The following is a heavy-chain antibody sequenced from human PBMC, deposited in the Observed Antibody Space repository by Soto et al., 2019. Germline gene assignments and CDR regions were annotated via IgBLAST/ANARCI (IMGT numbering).Heavy chain of an antibody. CDR2: IYYSGST. CDR1: GGSISSGGYY. D-gene: IGHD3-16*01. CDR3: AREYYDYIWGSPHDAFDI. J-gene: IGHJ3*02. V-gene: IGHV4-31*03. Sequence: SETLSLTCTVSGGSISSGGYYWSWIRQHPGKGLEWIGYIYYSGSTYYNPSLKSRVTISVDTSKNQFSLKLSSVTAADTAVYYFAREYYDYIWGSPHDAFDIWGQGTMVTVSS.